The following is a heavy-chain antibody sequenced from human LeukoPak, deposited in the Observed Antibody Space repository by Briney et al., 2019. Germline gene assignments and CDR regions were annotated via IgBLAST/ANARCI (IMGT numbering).Heavy chain of an antibody. J-gene: IGHJ4*02. CDR3: AKDQGLAMVRGGFDQ. Sequence: RGSLRLSCAAPGFTFSSYSMNWVRQAPGKGLEWVSIISGGGDSTYYADSVKGRFTISRDNSKNTLYLQMNSLRAEDTAVYYCAKDQGLAMVRGGFDQWGLGTLVTVSS. V-gene: IGHV3-23*01. CDR1: GFTFSSYS. D-gene: IGHD3-10*01. CDR2: ISGGGDST.